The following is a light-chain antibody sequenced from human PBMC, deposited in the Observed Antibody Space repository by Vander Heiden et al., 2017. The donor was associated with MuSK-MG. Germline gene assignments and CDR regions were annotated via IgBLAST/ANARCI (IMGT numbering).Light chain of an antibody. Sequence: DIVMTQSPDSLAVSLGERATINCKSSQSVLYSSNNKNYLAWYQQKPGQPPRLLIYWASTRESGVPDRFSGSGSGTDFTLTISSLLAEDVAVYYCQQYDTISRTFGQGTKVEIK. CDR2: WAS. V-gene: IGKV4-1*01. J-gene: IGKJ1*01. CDR1: QSVLYSSNNKNY. CDR3: QQYDTISRT.